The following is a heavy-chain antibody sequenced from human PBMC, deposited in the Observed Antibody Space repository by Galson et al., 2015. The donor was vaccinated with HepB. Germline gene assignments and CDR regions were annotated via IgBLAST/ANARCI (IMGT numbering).Heavy chain of an antibody. D-gene: IGHD3-3*01. V-gene: IGHV3-23*01. J-gene: IGHJ2*01. Sequence: SLRLSCAASGFIFSNYAMTWVRQAPGKGLEWVSGISGSGDNTYYADSVKGRLTISRDNSKNTLHLQMNSLRGEDTAVYYCAKGAGIGATGSLFLDVDWYFDLWGRGTQVAVSS. CDR1: GFIFSNYA. CDR3: AKGAGIGATGSLFLDVDWYFDL. CDR2: ISGSGDNT.